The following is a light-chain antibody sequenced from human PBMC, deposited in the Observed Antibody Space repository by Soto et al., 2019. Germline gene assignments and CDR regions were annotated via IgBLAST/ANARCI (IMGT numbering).Light chain of an antibody. CDR3: QQYNNWPRT. J-gene: IGKJ1*01. CDR1: QSVSSN. Sequence: EIVMTQSPATLSVSPGERATLSCRASQSVSSNLAWYQQKPGQAPRLLIYGASTRATGITARFSGSGSGTEFTLTISSLQSEDFAVYYCQQYNNWPRTFVQGTKVEIK. V-gene: IGKV3-15*01. CDR2: GAS.